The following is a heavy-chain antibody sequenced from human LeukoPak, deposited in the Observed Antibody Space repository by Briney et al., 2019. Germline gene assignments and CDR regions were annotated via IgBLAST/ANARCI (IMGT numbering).Heavy chain of an antibody. J-gene: IGHJ5*02. CDR3: ARGYDSSGYYAGEWFDP. Sequence: PGGSLRLSCAASGFTVSSNYMNWVRQAPGKGLEWVAVISYDGSNKYYADSVKGRFTISRDNSKNTLYLQMNSLRAEDTAVYYCARGYDSSGYYAGEWFDPWGQGTLVTVSS. CDR1: GFTVSSNY. D-gene: IGHD3-22*01. V-gene: IGHV3-30-3*01. CDR2: ISYDGSNK.